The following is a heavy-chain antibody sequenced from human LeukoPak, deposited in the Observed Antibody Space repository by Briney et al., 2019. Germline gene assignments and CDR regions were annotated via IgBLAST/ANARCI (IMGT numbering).Heavy chain of an antibody. CDR1: GYSFTTYW. J-gene: IGHJ5*02. Sequence: GESLQISCKSSGYSFTTYWIGWLRQMPGKGLEWMGIIFPDDSDTRYSPSFQGQVTISADKSISTAYLQWSSLKASDSAMYYCARGTTGTTDWFDPWGQGTLVIVSS. V-gene: IGHV5-51*01. CDR2: IFPDDSDT. CDR3: ARGTTGTTDWFDP. D-gene: IGHD1-1*01.